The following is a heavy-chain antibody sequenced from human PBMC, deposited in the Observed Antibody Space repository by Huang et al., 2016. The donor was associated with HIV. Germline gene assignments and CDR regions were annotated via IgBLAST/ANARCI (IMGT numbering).Heavy chain of an antibody. Sequence: TCAVYGGSFSGYYGTWIRQPPGKGLEWIGEINHSESTNYNPSLKSRVTISVDTSRNQFSLTLTSVTAADTAVYYCARGQGGYYYYYMDVWGKGTPVTVSS. J-gene: IGHJ6*03. CDR2: INHSEST. CDR3: ARGQGGYYYYYMDV. CDR1: GGSFSGYY. V-gene: IGHV4-34*01.